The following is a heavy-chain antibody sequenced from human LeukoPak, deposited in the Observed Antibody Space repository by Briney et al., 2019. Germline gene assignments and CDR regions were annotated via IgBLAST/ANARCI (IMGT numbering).Heavy chain of an antibody. CDR3: TTDPRNSYYFDY. J-gene: IGHJ4*02. D-gene: IGHD1-14*01. CDR1: GFTFSNAW. Sequence: GGSLRLSCTASGFTFSNAWMSWVRQAPGKGLEWVGRIKSKTDGGTSDYAAPVKGRFTFSRDDSKNTLYLQMNSLKTEDTAVYYCTTDPRNSYYFDYWGQGTLVTVSS. V-gene: IGHV3-15*01. CDR2: IKSKTDGGTS.